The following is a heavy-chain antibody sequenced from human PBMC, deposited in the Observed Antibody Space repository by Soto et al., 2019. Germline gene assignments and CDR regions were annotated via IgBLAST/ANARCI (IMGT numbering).Heavy chain of an antibody. CDR3: ARVKGDYYYYGMDV. D-gene: IGHD1-26*01. J-gene: IGHJ6*02. Sequence: QVQLVQSGAEVKKPGSSVKVSCKASGGTFSSYTISWVRQAPGQGLEWMGRIIPILGIANYAQKFQGRVTITAEKTTSADFVLRSRRRYEATAEYYWARVKGDYYYYGMDVWGQGTTVTVSS. V-gene: IGHV1-69*02. CDR2: IIPILGIA. CDR1: GGTFSSYT.